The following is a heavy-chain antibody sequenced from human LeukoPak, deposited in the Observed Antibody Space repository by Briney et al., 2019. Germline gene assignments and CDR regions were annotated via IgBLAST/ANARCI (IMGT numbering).Heavy chain of an antibody. V-gene: IGHV3-66*01. J-gene: IGHJ3*02. D-gene: IGHD5-12*01. CDR1: GFTFSSYS. CDR2: MYAGGSA. CDR3: AREYRVGAFDI. Sequence: GGSLRLSCAASGFTFSSYSMDWVRQAPGKGLEWVSVMYAGGSAYYADSVKGRFVISRDNSKNTLSLQLNSLRAEDTAVYYCAREYRVGAFDIWGQGTMVTVSS.